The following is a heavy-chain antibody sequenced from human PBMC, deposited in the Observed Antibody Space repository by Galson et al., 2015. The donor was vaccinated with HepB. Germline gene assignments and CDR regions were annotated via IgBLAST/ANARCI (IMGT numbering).Heavy chain of an antibody. V-gene: IGHV3-30*09. Sequence: SLRLSCAASGFTFSSYAMHWVRQAPGKGLEWVAVISYDGSNKYYADSVRGRFAISRDNSKNTLYLQMNSLRAEDTAVYYCARGGYYDSSGGAPVDYWGQGTLVTVSS. CDR3: ARGGYYDSSGGAPVDY. CDR2: ISYDGSNK. J-gene: IGHJ4*02. D-gene: IGHD3-22*01. CDR1: GFTFSSYA.